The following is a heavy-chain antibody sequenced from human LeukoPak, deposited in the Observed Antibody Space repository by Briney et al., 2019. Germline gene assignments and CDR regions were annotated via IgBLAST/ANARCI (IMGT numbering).Heavy chain of an antibody. CDR1: GFTFSSYS. CDR2: IKQDGSEK. CDR3: AKDCSGGSCYSEYYGMDV. Sequence: GGSLRLSCAASGFTFSSYSMSWVRQAPGKGLEWVANIKQDGSEKYYVDSVKGRFTISRDNAKNSLYLQMNSLRAEDTAVYYCAKDCSGGSCYSEYYGMDVWGQGTTVTVSS. J-gene: IGHJ6*02. D-gene: IGHD2-15*01. V-gene: IGHV3-7*03.